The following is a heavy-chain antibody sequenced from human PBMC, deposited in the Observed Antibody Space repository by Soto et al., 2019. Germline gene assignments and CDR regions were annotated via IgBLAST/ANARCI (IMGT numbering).Heavy chain of an antibody. CDR3: ARVGGEYCCDDCSYDNGLAV. CDR2: IYISGSI. Sequence: QVQLQESGPGLVKPSETLSLTCTVSGVSISSYYWSWIRQPAGKGLEWIGRIYISGSINYNPSLKSRFTMSVDISKNQYSLKLSSVTAADTAVYFCARVGGEYCCDDCSYDNGLAVWGQGTTVTVSS. V-gene: IGHV4-4*07. J-gene: IGHJ6*02. D-gene: IGHD2-21*01. CDR1: GVSISSYY.